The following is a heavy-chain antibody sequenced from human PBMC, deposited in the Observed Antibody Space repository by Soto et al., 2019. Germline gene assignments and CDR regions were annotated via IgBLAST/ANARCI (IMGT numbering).Heavy chain of an antibody. D-gene: IGHD3-10*01. Sequence: ASVKVSCKASGYTFSDYDINWVRQATGQGLEWLGWMNPNSGNTGYVEKFQGRVTIIADRSTNTTYMQLSSLRSEDTALYYCATSYGSGSRPFDSWGQGTPVTVSS. CDR3: ATSYGSGSRPFDS. V-gene: IGHV1-8*01. J-gene: IGHJ4*02. CDR2: MNPNSGNT. CDR1: GYTFSDYD.